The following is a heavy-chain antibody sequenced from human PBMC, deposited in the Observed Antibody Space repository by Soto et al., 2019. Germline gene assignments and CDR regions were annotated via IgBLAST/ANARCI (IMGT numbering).Heavy chain of an antibody. V-gene: IGHV3-30-3*01. Sequence: GWSLRLSCAASGFTFSSYAMHWVRQAPGKGLEWVAVISYDGSNKYYADSVKGRFTISRDNSKNTLYLQMNSLRSEDTAVYCCARGIATGQLDPWGQGTLVTVSS. D-gene: IGHD2-15*01. CDR3: ARGIATGQLDP. CDR2: ISYDGSNK. J-gene: IGHJ5*02. CDR1: GFTFSSYA.